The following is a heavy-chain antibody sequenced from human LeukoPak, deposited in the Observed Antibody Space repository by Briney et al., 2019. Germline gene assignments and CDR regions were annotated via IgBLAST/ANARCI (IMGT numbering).Heavy chain of an antibody. D-gene: IGHD5-24*01. V-gene: IGHV3-23*01. CDR1: GLTFSNHA. CDR3: GRRTQDGYISPIDY. J-gene: IGHJ4*02. Sequence: GGSLRLSCAGSGLTFSNHAMTWVRQAPGKGLEYVAESSGSGRDTYYADSVQGRFTISRDNSKNTLYLQMNSLRAEDTAEYYCGRRTQDGYISPIDYWGQGTLVTVSS. CDR2: SSGSGRDT.